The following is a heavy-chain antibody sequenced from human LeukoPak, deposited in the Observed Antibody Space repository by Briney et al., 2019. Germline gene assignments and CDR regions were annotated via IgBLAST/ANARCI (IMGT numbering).Heavy chain of an antibody. CDR3: ARVGGNSNYGNFDY. CDR1: GGSISSSSYY. J-gene: IGHJ4*02. Sequence: SETLSLTCTVSGGSISSSSYYWGWIRQPPGKGLEWIGSIYYSGSTYYNPSLKSRVTISVDTSKNQFSLKLSSVTAADTAVYYCARVGGNSNYGNFDYWGQGTLVTVSS. CDR2: IYYSGST. D-gene: IGHD4-11*01. V-gene: IGHV4-39*07.